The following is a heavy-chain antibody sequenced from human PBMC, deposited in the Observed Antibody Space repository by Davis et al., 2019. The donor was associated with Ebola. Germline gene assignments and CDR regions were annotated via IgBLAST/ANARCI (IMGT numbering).Heavy chain of an antibody. Sequence: PGGSLRLSCAASGFTFSSYWMHWVRQAPGKGLVWVSRINSDGSSTSYADSVKGRFTISRHNAKNTLYLQMNSLRAEDTAVCYCARSYEDIVATKLYYYYGMDVWGQGTTVTVSS. J-gene: IGHJ6*02. CDR3: ARSYEDIVATKLYYYYGMDV. CDR2: INSDGSST. CDR1: GFTFSSYW. D-gene: IGHD5-12*01. V-gene: IGHV3-74*01.